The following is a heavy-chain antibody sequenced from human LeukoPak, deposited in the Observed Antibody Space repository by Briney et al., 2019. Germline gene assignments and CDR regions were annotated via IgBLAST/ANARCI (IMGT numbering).Heavy chain of an antibody. D-gene: IGHD6-19*01. V-gene: IGHV3-20*04. CDR1: AFTFDEYC. Sequence: PGGSRRLSWPASAFTFDEYCMSWVRQAPGKGIEWVSGMNWNVGRTGHAGSGAGRFTIPRDNAKNSPYLQMNSLRAEDTALYYCARVLDSSGWYAFDYWGQGTLVTVSS. J-gene: IGHJ4*02. CDR3: ARVLDSSGWYAFDY. CDR2: MNWNVGRT.